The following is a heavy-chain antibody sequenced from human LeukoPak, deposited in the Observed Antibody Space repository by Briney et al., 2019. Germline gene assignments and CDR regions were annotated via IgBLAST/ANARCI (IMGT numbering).Heavy chain of an antibody. D-gene: IGHD6-13*01. V-gene: IGHV5-51*01. CDR3: ARLPSITAAENWFDP. J-gene: IGHJ5*02. CDR1: GYSFTSYW. Sequence: GESLKVSCKGSGYSFTSYWIGWVRQMPGKGLEWMGIIYPGDSDTRYSPSFQGQVTISADKSISTAYLQWSSLKASDTAMYYRARLPSITAAENWFDPWGQGTLVTVSS. CDR2: IYPGDSDT.